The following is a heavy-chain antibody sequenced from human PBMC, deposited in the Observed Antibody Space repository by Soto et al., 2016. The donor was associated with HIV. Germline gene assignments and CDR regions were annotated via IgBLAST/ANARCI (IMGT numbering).Heavy chain of an antibody. CDR1: GGSIRNKDYY. V-gene: IGHV4-31*03. J-gene: IGHJ3*01. Sequence: QVQLQESGPGLVKPSETLSLTCTVSGGSIRNKDYYWTWIRQFPGKGLEWIGFISHSGTTSYNPSLKSRVTMSVDTSKNQFSLNLNSVTAADTAVYFCARDVQGISLAGTDGFDVWGQGTTVTGLF. CDR3: ARDVQGISLAGTDGFDV. D-gene: IGHD6-19*01. CDR2: ISHSGTT.